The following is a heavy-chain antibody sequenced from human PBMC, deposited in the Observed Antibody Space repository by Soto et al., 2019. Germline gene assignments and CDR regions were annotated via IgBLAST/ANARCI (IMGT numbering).Heavy chain of an antibody. CDR1: GVSTRSNSYY. V-gene: IGHV4-39*01. CDR3: ARTNRDRYCSSTSCYFHYYYYYYMDV. J-gene: IGHJ6*03. Sequence: SETLSLTCTVAGVSTRSNSYYWGPIRQSPGTGLEWMGSIYYSGSTYYNPSLKSRVTISVDTSKNQFSLKLSSVTAADTAVYYCARTNRDRYCSSTSCYFHYYYYYYMDVWGKGPTVS. CDR2: IYYSGST. D-gene: IGHD2-2*01.